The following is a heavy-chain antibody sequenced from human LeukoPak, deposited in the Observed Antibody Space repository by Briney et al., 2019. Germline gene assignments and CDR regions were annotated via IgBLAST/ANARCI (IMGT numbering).Heavy chain of an antibody. Sequence: ASVKVSCKASGYTFTSYGISWVRQAPGQGLEWMGWISAYNGNTNYAQKLQGRVTMATDTSTSTAYTELRSLRSDDTAVYYCARDPGAAAGIRWGMDVWGQGTTATVSS. V-gene: IGHV1-18*01. CDR1: GYTFTSYG. CDR2: ISAYNGNT. J-gene: IGHJ6*02. D-gene: IGHD6-13*01. CDR3: ARDPGAAAGIRWGMDV.